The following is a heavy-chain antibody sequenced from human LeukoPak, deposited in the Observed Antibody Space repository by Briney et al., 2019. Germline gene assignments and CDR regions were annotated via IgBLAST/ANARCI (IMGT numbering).Heavy chain of an antibody. CDR2: IKSKTDGGTT. D-gene: IGHD2-15*01. CDR3: TTEERVSSGYCSGGSCYIDY. J-gene: IGHJ4*02. V-gene: IGHV3-15*01. Sequence: GGSLRLSCAASAFTFSNAWMNWVRQAPGKGLEWVGRIKSKTDGGTTDYAAPVKGRFTISRDDSKNMLYLQMNSLKTEDTAVYYCTTEERVSSGYCSGGSCYIDYWGRGTLVTVSS. CDR1: AFTFSNAW.